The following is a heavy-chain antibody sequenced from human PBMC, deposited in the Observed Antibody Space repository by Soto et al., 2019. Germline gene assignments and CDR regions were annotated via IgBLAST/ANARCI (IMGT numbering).Heavy chain of an antibody. CDR1: GFTFSSYW. D-gene: IGHD1-1*01. CDR3: ATEAATGKLYYYYGMDV. J-gene: IGHJ6*02. V-gene: IGHV3-74*01. Sequence: GGSLRLSCAASGFTFSSYWMHWVRQAPGKGLVWVSRINSDGSSTSYADSVKGRFTISRDNAKNTLYLQMNSLRAEDTAVYYCATEAATGKLYYYYGMDVWRQGTTVTVSS. CDR2: INSDGSST.